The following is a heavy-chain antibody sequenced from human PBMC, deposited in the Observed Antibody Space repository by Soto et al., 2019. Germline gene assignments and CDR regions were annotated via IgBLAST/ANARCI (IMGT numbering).Heavy chain of an antibody. J-gene: IGHJ5*02. CDR1: GFAVSANY. Sequence: PGGSLRLSCAASGFAVSANYVSWVRQAPGKGLEWVSLIYTDGTTYCADSVKGRFTFSRDNSKNSLYLQMNSLRAEDTAVYYCTGVSSHLPDNFFDPWGPGTLVTVSS. V-gene: IGHV3-53*01. CDR3: TGVSSHLPDNFFDP. CDR2: IYTDGTT. D-gene: IGHD6-6*01.